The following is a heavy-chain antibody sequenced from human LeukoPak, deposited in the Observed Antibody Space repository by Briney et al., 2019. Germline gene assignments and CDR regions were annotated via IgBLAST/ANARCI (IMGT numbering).Heavy chain of an antibody. Sequence: GRSLRLSCAASGFTLSSYAMHWVRQAPGKGLEWVAVISYDGSNKYYADSVKGRFTISRDNSKNTLYLQMDSLRVEDTAVYYCAKDPPDYGFGFRGQGTLVTVSS. CDR3: AKDPPDYGFGF. V-gene: IGHV3-30*07. CDR1: GFTLSSYA. J-gene: IGHJ4*02. CDR2: ISYDGSNK. D-gene: IGHD4-17*01.